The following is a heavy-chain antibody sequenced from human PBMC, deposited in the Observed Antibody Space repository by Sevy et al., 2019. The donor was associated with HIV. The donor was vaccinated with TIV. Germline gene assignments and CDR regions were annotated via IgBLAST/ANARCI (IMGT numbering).Heavy chain of an antibody. J-gene: IGHJ4*01. CDR2: TYYKSKWYN. CDR3: ARESRWFFFHFDY. V-gene: IGHV6-1*01. Sequence: SQTLSLTCAISGDSVSTYSAAWNWIRQSPSRGLEWLGRTYYKSKWYNDYALSVKSRISINPDTPKNQISLQLNSVTPEDTAVYYCARESRWFFFHFDYWGHGTLVTVSS. D-gene: IGHD3-10*01. CDR1: GDSVSTYSAA.